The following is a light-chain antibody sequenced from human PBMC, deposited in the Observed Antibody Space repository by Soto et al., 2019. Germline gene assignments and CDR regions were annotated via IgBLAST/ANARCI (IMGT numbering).Light chain of an antibody. CDR1: QSVSSS. CDR3: QPYYSYPFA. CDR2: AAS. Sequence: AIRMTQSPSSFSASTGDRVTLTCRARQSVSSSLAWYQQKPGKAPKLLIYAASTLQSGDPSRLSGSGSVTNFTLTITALQSDDFATYCCQPYYSYPFAFGPGTKVDI. J-gene: IGKJ3*01. V-gene: IGKV1-8*01.